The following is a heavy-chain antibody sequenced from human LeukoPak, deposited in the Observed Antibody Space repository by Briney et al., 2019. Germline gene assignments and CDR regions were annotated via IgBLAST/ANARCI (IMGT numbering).Heavy chain of an antibody. CDR2: IGTAGDT. CDR1: GFTFSSHD. D-gene: IGHD2-21*02. J-gene: IGHJ6*02. V-gene: IGHV3-13*01. Sequence: GGSLRLSCAASGFTFSSHDMHWVRRATGKGLEWVSGIGTAGDTYYAGSVKGRFIISRENAKNSLYLQMNSLRAGDTAVYYCARDQVLVTSRGNYYYGMDVWGQGTTVTVSS. CDR3: ARDQVLVTSRGNYYYGMDV.